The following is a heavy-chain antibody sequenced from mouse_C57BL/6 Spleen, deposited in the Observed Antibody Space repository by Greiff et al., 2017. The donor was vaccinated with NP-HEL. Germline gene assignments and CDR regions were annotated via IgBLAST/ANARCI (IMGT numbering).Heavy chain of an antibody. CDR1: GYAFSSYW. D-gene: IGHD2-5*01. Sequence: QVQLQQSGAELVKPGASVKISCKASGYAFSSYWMNWVKQRPGKGLEWIGQIYPGDGDTNYNGKFKGKATLTADKSSSTAYMQLSSLTSEDSAVYFCARSPYYSNSDYYAMDYWGQGTSVTVSS. CDR2: IYPGDGDT. CDR3: ARSPYYSNSDYYAMDY. J-gene: IGHJ4*01. V-gene: IGHV1-80*01.